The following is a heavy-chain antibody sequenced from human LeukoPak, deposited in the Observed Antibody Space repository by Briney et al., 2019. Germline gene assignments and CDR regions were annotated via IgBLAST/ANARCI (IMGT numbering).Heavy chain of an antibody. CDR2: IRYDGSNK. CDR1: GFTFSSYG. D-gene: IGHD3-22*01. CDR3: AKTDKGYYDSSGWTW. Sequence: GGSLRLSCAASGFTFSSYGMHWVRQAPGKGLEWVAFIRYDGSNKYYADSVKGRFTISRENSKNTLYLQMNSLRAEDTAVYYCAKTDKGYYDSSGWTWWGQGTLVTVSS. V-gene: IGHV3-30*02. J-gene: IGHJ4*02.